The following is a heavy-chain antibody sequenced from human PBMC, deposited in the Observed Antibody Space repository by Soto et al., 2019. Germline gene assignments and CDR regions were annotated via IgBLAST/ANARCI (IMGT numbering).Heavy chain of an antibody. V-gene: IGHV3-33*01. CDR2: IWYDGSNK. Sequence: GGSLRLSCAASGFTFSSYGMHWVRQAPGKGLEWVAVIWYDGSNKYYADSVKGRFTISRDNSKNTLYLQMNSLRAEDTAVYYCASYCSSTSCLNFDYWGQGTLVTVSS. J-gene: IGHJ4*02. CDR3: ASYCSSTSCLNFDY. CDR1: GFTFSSYG. D-gene: IGHD2-2*01.